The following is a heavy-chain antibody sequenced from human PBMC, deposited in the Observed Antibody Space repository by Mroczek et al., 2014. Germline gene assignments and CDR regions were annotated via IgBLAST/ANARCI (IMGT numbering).Heavy chain of an antibody. V-gene: IGHV3-23*01. Sequence: ESGGGLVQPGGSLRLSCAASGFTFSSYAMSWVRQAPGKGLEWVSAISGSGGSTYYADSVKGRFTISRDNSKNTLYLQMNSLRAEDTAVYYCAKTPSGYSYGMDAFDIWGQGTMVTVSS. J-gene: IGHJ3*02. CDR2: ISGSGGST. D-gene: IGHD5-18*01. CDR1: GFTFSSYA. CDR3: AKTPSGYSYGMDAFDI.